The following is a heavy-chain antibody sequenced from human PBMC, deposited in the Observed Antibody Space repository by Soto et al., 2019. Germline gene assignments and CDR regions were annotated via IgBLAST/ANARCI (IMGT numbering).Heavy chain of an antibody. CDR3: ARVYYDFWSGYYTLDY. Sequence: EVQLVESGGGLVQPGGSLRLSCAASGFTVSSNYMSWVRQAPGKGLEGVSVIYSGGSTYYADSVKGRFTISRHNSKNTLYLQMNSLRAEDTAVYYCARVYYDFWSGYYTLDYWGQGTLVTVSS. CDR1: GFTVSSNY. V-gene: IGHV3-53*04. D-gene: IGHD3-3*01. CDR2: IYSGGST. J-gene: IGHJ4*02.